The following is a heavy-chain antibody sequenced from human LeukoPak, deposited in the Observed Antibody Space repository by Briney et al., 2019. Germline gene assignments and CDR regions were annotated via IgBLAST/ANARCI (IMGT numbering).Heavy chain of an antibody. CDR2: ISSSGSTI. J-gene: IGHJ3*02. CDR3: ARAMIVVVTGTVDAFDI. Sequence: PGGSLRLSCAASGFTFSDYYMSWIRQAPGKGLEWVSYISSSGSTIYYADSVKGRFTISRDNAKNSLYLQMNSLRAEDTAVYYCARAMIVVVTGTVDAFDIWGQGTMVTVSS. D-gene: IGHD3-22*01. V-gene: IGHV3-11*04. CDR1: GFTFSDYY.